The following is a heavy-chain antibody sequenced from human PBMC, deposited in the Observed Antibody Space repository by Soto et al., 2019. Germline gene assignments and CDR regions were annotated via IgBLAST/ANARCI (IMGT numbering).Heavy chain of an antibody. CDR3: ARGSYCSSTSCYTPSYYGMDV. CDR1: GGTFSSYA. Sequence: ASVKVSCKASGGTFSSYAVSWVRQAPGQGLERMGGIIPIFGTANYAQKFQGRVTITADESTSTAYMELSSLRSEDTGVYYCARGSYCSSTSCYTPSYYGMDVWGQATTVTVSS. J-gene: IGHJ6*02. V-gene: IGHV1-69*13. D-gene: IGHD2-2*02. CDR2: IIPIFGTA.